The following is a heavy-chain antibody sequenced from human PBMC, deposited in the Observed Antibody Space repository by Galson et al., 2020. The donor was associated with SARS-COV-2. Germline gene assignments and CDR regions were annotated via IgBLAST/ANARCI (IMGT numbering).Heavy chain of an antibody. CDR2: LDTSSTYI. CDR1: GFAFSSYT. CDR3: ARSPPASTSGTSIYFDY. D-gene: IGHD3-10*01. J-gene: IGHJ4*02. V-gene: IGHV3-21*01. Sequence: GGSLRLSCAASGFAFSSYTMNWVRQASGKGLEWVASLDTSSTYIYYADSLKGRFTISRDNAENSLYLQMNSLRAEDTAVYYCARSPPASTSGTSIYFDYWGQGTQVTVSS.